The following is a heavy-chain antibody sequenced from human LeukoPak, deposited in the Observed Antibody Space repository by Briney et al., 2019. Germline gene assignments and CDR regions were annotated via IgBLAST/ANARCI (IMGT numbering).Heavy chain of an antibody. Sequence: YPSETLSLTCTVSGYSISSGYYWGWLRQPPGKGLEWIGSIYHSGSTNYNPSLKSRVTISVDTSKNQFSLKLSSVTAADTAVYYCARLGQYYDSSDYSEGGWGQGTLVTVSS. CDR3: ARLGQYYDSSDYSEGG. J-gene: IGHJ4*02. CDR2: IYHSGST. D-gene: IGHD3-22*01. V-gene: IGHV4-38-2*02. CDR1: GYSISSGYY.